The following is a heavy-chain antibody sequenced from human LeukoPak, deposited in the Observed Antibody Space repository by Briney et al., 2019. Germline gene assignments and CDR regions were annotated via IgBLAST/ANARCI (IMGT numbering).Heavy chain of an antibody. CDR3: ARDCSGGSCYAIDYYYYYMDV. J-gene: IGHJ6*03. CDR1: GYTFTDYY. Sequence: GATVKISCKASGYTFTDYYMHWVQQAPGKGLEWMGRVDPEDGETIYAEKFQGRVTITADTSTDTAYMELRSLRSDDTAVYYCARDCSGGSCYAIDYYYYYMDVWGKGTTVTVSS. CDR2: VDPEDGET. D-gene: IGHD2-15*01. V-gene: IGHV1-69-2*01.